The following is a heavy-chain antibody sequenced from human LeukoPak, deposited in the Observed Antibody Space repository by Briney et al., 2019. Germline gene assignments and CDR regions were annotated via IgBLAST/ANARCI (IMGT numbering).Heavy chain of an antibody. CDR3: ARDHLSSIAAIDY. V-gene: IGHV3-7*01. D-gene: IGHD6-6*01. Sequence: GGSLRLSCAASGFTFSSYWMSWVRQAPGKGLEWVANIKQDGSEKYYVDSVKGRFTISRDNAKNSLYLQMNSLRAEDTAVYYCARDHLSSIAAIDYWGQGTLVTVSS. CDR2: IKQDGSEK. J-gene: IGHJ4*02. CDR1: GFTFSSYW.